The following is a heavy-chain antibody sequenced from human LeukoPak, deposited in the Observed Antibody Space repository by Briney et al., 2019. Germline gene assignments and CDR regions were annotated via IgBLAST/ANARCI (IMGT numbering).Heavy chain of an antibody. D-gene: IGHD2-2*01. CDR2: IYTSGST. Sequence: SETLSLTCTVSGGSISSYYWSWIRQPAGKGLEWIGRIYTSGSTNYNPSLKSRVTMSVDTSKNQFSLKLSSVTAADTAVYYCARSPVKVPAPISGSDYYYYYMDVWGKGTTVTVSS. CDR1: GGSISSYY. J-gene: IGHJ6*03. CDR3: ARSPVKVPAPISGSDYYYYYMDV. V-gene: IGHV4-4*07.